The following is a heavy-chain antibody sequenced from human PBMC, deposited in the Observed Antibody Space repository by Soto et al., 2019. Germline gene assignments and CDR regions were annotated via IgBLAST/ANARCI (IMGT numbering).Heavy chain of an antibody. CDR2: INPSGGST. Sequence: GASVKVSCKASGYTFTSYYMHWVRQAPGQGLEWMGIINPSGGSTSYAQKFQGRVTMTRDTSTSTVYMELSSLRSEDTAVYYCARDKGSLGGYNEPFGYWGQGTLVTVSS. V-gene: IGHV1-46*01. J-gene: IGHJ4*02. CDR3: ARDKGSLGGYNEPFGY. D-gene: IGHD5-12*01. CDR1: GYTFTSYY.